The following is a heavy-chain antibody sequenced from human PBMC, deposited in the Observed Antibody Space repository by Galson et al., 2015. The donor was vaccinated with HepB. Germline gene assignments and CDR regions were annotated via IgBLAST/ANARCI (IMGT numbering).Heavy chain of an antibody. J-gene: IGHJ4*02. CDR3: ARAPYDSSGYYYFDY. CDR2: ISSSSSYT. D-gene: IGHD3-22*01. V-gene: IGHV3-11*06. Sequence: SLRLSCAASGFTFSDYYMSWIRQAPGKGLEWVSYISSSSSYTNYADSVKGRFTISRDNAKNSLYLQMNSLRAEDTAVYYCARAPYDSSGYYYFDYWGQGTLLTVSS. CDR1: GFTFSDYY.